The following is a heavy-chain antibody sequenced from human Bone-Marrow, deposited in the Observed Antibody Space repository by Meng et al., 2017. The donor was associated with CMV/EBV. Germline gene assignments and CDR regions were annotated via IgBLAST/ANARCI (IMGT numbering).Heavy chain of an antibody. Sequence: GGSLRLSCAASGFTFSSYSMNWVRQAPGKGLEWVSYISSSSTIYYADSVKGRFTISRDNAKNSLYLQMHSLRAEDTAVYYCARDSVPTLYDFWSGYFGYFDYWGQGTLVTVSS. CDR2: ISSSSTI. D-gene: IGHD3-3*01. CDR1: GFTFSSYS. CDR3: ARDSVPTLYDFWSGYFGYFDY. V-gene: IGHV3-48*04. J-gene: IGHJ4*02.